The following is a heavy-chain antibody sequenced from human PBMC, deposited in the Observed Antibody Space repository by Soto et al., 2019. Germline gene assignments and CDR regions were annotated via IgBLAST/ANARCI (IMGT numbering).Heavy chain of an antibody. V-gene: IGHV1-8*01. J-gene: IGHJ4*02. Sequence: ASVKVSCKASGYTFTSYDIYWVRQATGQGLEWMGWMNPNTGNSGYAQKFQGRVTMTSDTSISTAHMELSSLRSENTAVYYCARRAETNGWNGFGADKYYFDFWGQGTLVTVSS. CDR1: GYTFTSYD. CDR2: MNPNTGNS. CDR3: ARRAETNGWNGFGADKYYFDF. D-gene: IGHD1-1*01.